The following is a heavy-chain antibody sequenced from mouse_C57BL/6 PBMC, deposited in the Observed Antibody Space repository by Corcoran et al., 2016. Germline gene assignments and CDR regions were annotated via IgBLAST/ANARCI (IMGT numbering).Heavy chain of an antibody. CDR3: ARPNSFYAMDY. CDR1: GYTFTDYY. J-gene: IGHJ4*01. Sequence: VQLQQPGAELVKPGASVKISCKASGYTFTDYYMNWVKQSHGKSLEWIGDINPNNGGTSYNQKFKGKATLTVDKSSSTAYMELRSLTSEDSAVYYCARPNSFYAMDYWGQGTSVTVSS. CDR2: INPNNGGT. V-gene: IGHV1-26*01.